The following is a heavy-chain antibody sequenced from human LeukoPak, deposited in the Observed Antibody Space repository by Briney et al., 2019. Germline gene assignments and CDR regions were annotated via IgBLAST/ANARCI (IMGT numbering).Heavy chain of an antibody. D-gene: IGHD6-19*01. CDR2: ISGSGGST. J-gene: IGHJ6*02. V-gene: IGHV3-23*01. Sequence: GGSLRLSCAASGFTFSRYAMLWVRQSPGKGLEWVSAISGSGGSTYYADSVKGRFTISRDNSKNTLYLQMNSLRAEDTAVYYCAASPEVAVAGGAYYYYGMDVWGQGTTVTVSS. CDR1: GFTFSRYA. CDR3: AASPEVAVAGGAYYYYGMDV.